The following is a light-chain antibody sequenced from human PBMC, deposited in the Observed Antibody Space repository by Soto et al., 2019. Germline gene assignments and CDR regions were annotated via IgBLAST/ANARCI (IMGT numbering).Light chain of an antibody. CDR1: QSVSSSY. J-gene: IGKJ1*01. V-gene: IGKV3-20*01. CDR3: QQYGSSPQT. Sequence: TQSPGTRASPSCRASQSVSSSYLAWYQQKPGQAPRLLIYGASSRATGIPDRFSGSGSGTDFTLTISRLEPEDFAVYYCQQYGSSPQTFGQGTKVDIK. CDR2: GAS.